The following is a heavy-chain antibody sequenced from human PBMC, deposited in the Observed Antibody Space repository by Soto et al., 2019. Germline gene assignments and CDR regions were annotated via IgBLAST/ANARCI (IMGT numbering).Heavy chain of an antibody. V-gene: IGHV3-66*01. CDR3: TRDDVLCNGIRCYGVPMHV. CDR1: GFSVNSKY. D-gene: IGHD2-15*01. Sequence: GGSLRLSCAASGFSVNSKYMSWVRQAPGKGLEWVSLIQSGGSTYYAGSVKGRFTISRDFSENTLFLQMNSLRVEDTAVYYCTRDDVLCNGIRCYGVPMHVRRKGTTVS. CDR2: IQSGGST. J-gene: IGHJ6*03.